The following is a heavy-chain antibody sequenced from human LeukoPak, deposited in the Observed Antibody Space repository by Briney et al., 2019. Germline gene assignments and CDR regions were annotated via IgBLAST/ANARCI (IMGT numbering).Heavy chain of an antibody. J-gene: IGHJ4*02. D-gene: IGHD3-22*01. Sequence: GGSLRLSCAASGFTFSSYEMNWVRQAPGKGLEGVSYISSSGSTIYYADSVKGGFTISRDNAKNSLYMQMNRLRAEDTAVYYCAREAKDYYDSSGYYGREFDYWGQGTLVTVSS. V-gene: IGHV3-48*03. CDR3: AREAKDYYDSSGYYGREFDY. CDR2: ISSSGSTI. CDR1: GFTFSSYE.